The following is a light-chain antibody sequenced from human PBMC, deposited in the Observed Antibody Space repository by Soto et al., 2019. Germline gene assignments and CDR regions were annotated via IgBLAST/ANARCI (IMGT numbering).Light chain of an antibody. V-gene: IGLV2-14*01. Sequence: QSVLTQPASVSGSPGQSITISCTGASSDVGDYNYVSWYQQHPGKAPKLMIYEVNNRPSGVSNRFSASKSGNTASLTISGLQAEDEADYYCSSYITSTSLVVFGGGTKVTVL. CDR1: SSDVGDYNY. CDR3: SSYITSTSLVV. CDR2: EVN. J-gene: IGLJ3*02.